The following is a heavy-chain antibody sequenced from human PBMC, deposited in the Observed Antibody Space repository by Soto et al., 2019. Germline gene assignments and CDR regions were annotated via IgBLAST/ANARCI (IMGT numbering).Heavy chain of an antibody. Sequence: ASVKVSCKASGYTFTSYGISWVRQAPGQGREWMGWISAYNGNTNYAQKLQGRVAMTTDTSTSTAYMELRSLRSDNTAVYYCARVTTYYYILTGYYLGAFDIWGQGTMVTVS. CDR3: ARVTTYYYILTGYYLGAFDI. CDR1: GYTFTSYG. J-gene: IGHJ3*02. CDR2: ISAYNGNT. V-gene: IGHV1-18*01. D-gene: IGHD3-9*01.